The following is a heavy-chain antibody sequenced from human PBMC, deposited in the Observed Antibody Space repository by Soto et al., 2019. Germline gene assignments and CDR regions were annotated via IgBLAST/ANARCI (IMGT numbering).Heavy chain of an antibody. CDR1: GFTFSSYG. J-gene: IGHJ2*01. D-gene: IGHD6-19*01. CDR2: ISYDGSNK. Sequence: QVQLVESGGGVVQPGRSLRLSCAASGFTFSSYGMHWVRQAPGKGLEWVAVISYDGSNKYYADSVKGRFTISRDNSKNTLYLQMNSLRAEDTAVYYCAKDGYSSGWYDPDWYFDLWGRGTLVTVSS. CDR3: AKDGYSSGWYDPDWYFDL. V-gene: IGHV3-30*18.